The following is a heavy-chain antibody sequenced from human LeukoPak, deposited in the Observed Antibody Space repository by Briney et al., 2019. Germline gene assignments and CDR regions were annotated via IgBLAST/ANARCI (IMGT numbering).Heavy chain of an antibody. CDR2: ISAYTGNT. CDR3: ARDIATVVHQD. D-gene: IGHD2-2*01. J-gene: IGHJ4*02. CDR1: GYTFTNYG. Sequence: ASVKVSCKASGYTFTNYGITWVRQAPGQGLEWMGWISAYTGNTNYVQKLQGRVTMATDASTSTAYMELRSLRSDDTAIYYCARDIATVVHQDWGQGTLVTVSS. V-gene: IGHV1-18*01.